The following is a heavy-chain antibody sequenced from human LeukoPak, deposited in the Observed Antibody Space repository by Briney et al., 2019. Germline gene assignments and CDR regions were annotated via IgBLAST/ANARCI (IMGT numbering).Heavy chain of an antibody. V-gene: IGHV5-51*01. J-gene: IGHJ4*02. CDR3: ARHLSGGYNFDY. CDR2: IWPGDSDT. Sequence: GESLKISCKASGYDFSSYWISWVRQMPGKGLEWMGIIWPGDSDTRYSPSFKGQVTISADKSVNTAYLQWSSLKASDTAMYYCARHLSGGYNFDYWGQGTLVTVSS. CDR1: GYDFSSYW. D-gene: IGHD5-24*01.